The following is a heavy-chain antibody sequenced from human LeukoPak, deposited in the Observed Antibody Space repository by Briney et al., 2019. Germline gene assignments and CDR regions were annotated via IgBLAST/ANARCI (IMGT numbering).Heavy chain of an antibody. D-gene: IGHD1-26*01. Sequence: GGPLRLSCAASGFTFSSFTMNWVRQAPGKGLEWVSSISSSSRYIYYGDSVMGRFTISRDNAKNSLYLQMNSLRAEDTAVYYCARGGSDPVSGRYYGGGAFDIWGQGTMVTASS. CDR2: ISSSSRYI. J-gene: IGHJ3*02. CDR3: ARGGSDPVSGRYYGGGAFDI. V-gene: IGHV3-21*01. CDR1: GFTFSSFT.